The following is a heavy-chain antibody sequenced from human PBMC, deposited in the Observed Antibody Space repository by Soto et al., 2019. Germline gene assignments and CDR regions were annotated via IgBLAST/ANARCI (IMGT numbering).Heavy chain of an antibody. CDR1: GGSISSGGYY. CDR3: ARSPEATVTAFDY. V-gene: IGHV4-31*03. CDR2: IYYSGST. J-gene: IGHJ4*02. D-gene: IGHD5-12*01. Sequence: QVQLQESGPGLVKPSQTLSLTCTVSGGSISSGGYYWSWIRQHPGKGLEWIGYIYYSGSTYYNPSLKRRLTISVDTSKNQFSLKLSSVTAADTAVYYCARSPEATVTAFDYWGQGTLVTVSS.